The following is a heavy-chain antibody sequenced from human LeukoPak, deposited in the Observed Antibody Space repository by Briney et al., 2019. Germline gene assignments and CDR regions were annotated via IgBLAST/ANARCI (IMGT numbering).Heavy chain of an antibody. V-gene: IGHV1-2*02. D-gene: IGHD3-22*01. CDR1: GYTFTGYY. J-gene: IGHJ4*02. CDR3: ARAAATYYYDSSGYLDY. Sequence: ASVTVSCKASGYTFTGYYMHWVRQAPGQGLEWMGWINPNSGGTNYAQKFQGRVTMTRDTSISTAYMELSRLRSDDTAVYYCARAAATYYYDSSGYLDYWGQGTLVTVSS. CDR2: INPNSGGT.